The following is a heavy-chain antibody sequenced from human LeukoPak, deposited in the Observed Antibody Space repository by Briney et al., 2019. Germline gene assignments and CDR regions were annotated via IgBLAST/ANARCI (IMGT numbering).Heavy chain of an antibody. CDR3: ARGRGFDWLPRPYFDY. J-gene: IGHJ4*02. CDR2: ISSNGGST. Sequence: GGSLRLSCAASGFTFSSYAMHWVRQAPGKGLEYASAISSNGGSTYYANSVKGRFTISRDNSKNTLYLQMGSLRAEDMAVYYCARGRGFDWLPRPYFDYWGQGTLVTVSS. D-gene: IGHD3-9*01. V-gene: IGHV3-64*01. CDR1: GFTFSSYA.